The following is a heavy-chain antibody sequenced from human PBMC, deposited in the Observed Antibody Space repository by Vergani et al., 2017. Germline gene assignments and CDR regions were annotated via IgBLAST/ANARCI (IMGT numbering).Heavy chain of an antibody. J-gene: IGHJ5*02. D-gene: IGHD2-8*01. V-gene: IGHV5-10-1*03. CDR2: IDPSDSYT. CDR1: GYSFTSYW. CDR3: ARLEGDCTNGVCGGS. Sequence: EVQLVPSGAEVKTPGASLRISCKGSGYSFTSYWISWVRQMPGKGLEWMGRIDPSDSYTNYSPSFQGHVTISADKSISTAYLQWSSLKASDTAMYYCARLEGDCTNGVCGGSWGQGTLVTVSS.